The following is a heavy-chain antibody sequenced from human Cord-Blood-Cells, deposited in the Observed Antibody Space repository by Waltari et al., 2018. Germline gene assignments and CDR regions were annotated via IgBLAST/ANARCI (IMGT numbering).Heavy chain of an antibody. J-gene: IGHJ6*02. CDR1: GGTCSSMV. CDR2: IIPIFGTA. CDR3: ASSITMVQGATKTYYYGMDV. Sequence: QVQLVQSGAEVQKPGSSAKVSCKASGGTCSSMVISWVRQATGQGLEWMGGIIPIFGTATYAQKFQGRVTITADESTSTADMELSSLRSEDTAVYYCASSITMVQGATKTYYYGMDVWGQGTTVTVSS. D-gene: IGHD3-10*01. V-gene: IGHV1-69*01.